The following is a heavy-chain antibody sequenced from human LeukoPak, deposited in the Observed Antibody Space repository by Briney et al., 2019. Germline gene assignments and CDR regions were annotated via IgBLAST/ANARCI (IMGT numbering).Heavy chain of an antibody. Sequence: SSETLSLTCTVSGGSISSSSYYWGWIRQPPGKGLEWIGSIYYSGSTYYNPSLKSRVTISVDTSKNQFSLNVNSVTAADTAVYYCASRLHIAVAGTWDWGQGTLVTVSS. CDR1: GGSISSSSYY. J-gene: IGHJ4*02. V-gene: IGHV4-39*01. CDR3: ASRLHIAVAGTWD. CDR2: IYYSGST. D-gene: IGHD6-19*01.